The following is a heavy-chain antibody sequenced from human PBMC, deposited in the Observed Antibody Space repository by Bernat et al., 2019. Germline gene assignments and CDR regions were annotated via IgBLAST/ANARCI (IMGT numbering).Heavy chain of an antibody. Sequence: EVQLVESGGGLVQPGGSLRLSCAASGFTVSSNYMSWVRQAPGKGLEWVSVIYSGGSTYYADSVKGRFTISRHNSKNTLYLQMNSLRAEDTAVYYCARADSSSWSNWYFDLWGRGTLVTVSS. CDR2: IYSGGST. V-gene: IGHV3-53*04. J-gene: IGHJ2*01. CDR1: GFTVSSNY. CDR3: ARADSSSWSNWYFDL. D-gene: IGHD6-13*01.